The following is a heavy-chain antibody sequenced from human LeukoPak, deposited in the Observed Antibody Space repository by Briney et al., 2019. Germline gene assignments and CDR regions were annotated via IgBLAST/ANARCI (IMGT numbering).Heavy chain of an antibody. CDR2: TYYRSKWYY. V-gene: IGHV6-1*01. J-gene: IGHJ4*02. CDR1: GDILSSNIAD. Sequence: SQTLSLTCALSGDILSSNIADCGWVRQYPSRGLEWLGRTYYRSKWYYDYVPAVRSRLTINPDTSKNQFSLQLNSVTPGDTAVYYCARLSSGWAVDYWGQGALVTVSS. D-gene: IGHD6-19*01. CDR3: ARLSSGWAVDY.